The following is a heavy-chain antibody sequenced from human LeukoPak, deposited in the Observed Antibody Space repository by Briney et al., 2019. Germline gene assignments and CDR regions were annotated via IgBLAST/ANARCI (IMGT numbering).Heavy chain of an antibody. CDR1: GYTFTGYY. V-gene: IGHV1-2*02. CDR3: SRAQGIGVEETFDY. CDR2: INPNSGST. Sequence: ASVKVSCKASGYTFTGYYMHWVRQAPGQGLEWMGWINPNSGSTYYAHKVQGRVTMTRDTVNSTAYLELSMLRSGDAAADYFSRAQGIGVEETFDYWGQGTLVTVP. J-gene: IGHJ4*02. D-gene: IGHD6-19*01.